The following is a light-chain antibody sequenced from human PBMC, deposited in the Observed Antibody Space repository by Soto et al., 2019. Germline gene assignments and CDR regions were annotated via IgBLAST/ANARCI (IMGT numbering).Light chain of an antibody. CDR2: GAS. Sequence: IVFTQSPGPPSLSPGERATLSCRASQSVPNRYLAWYQQKPGQAPRLLIYGASSRATGVPDRFSGSGSGTDFTLTISRLEPEDFAVYYCQQYGSSPKTFGQGTKVDIK. CDR1: QSVPNRY. J-gene: IGKJ1*01. CDR3: QQYGSSPKT. V-gene: IGKV3-20*01.